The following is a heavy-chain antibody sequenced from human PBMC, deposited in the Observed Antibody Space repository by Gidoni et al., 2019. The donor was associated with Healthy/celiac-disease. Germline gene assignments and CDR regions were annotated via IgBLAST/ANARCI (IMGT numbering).Heavy chain of an antibody. J-gene: IGHJ6*02. D-gene: IGHD2-15*01. CDR2: IDWDDDK. Sequence: QVTLRESGPALVKPTQTLTLTCTFSGFSLSTSGMCVSWIRQPPGKALEWLARIDWDDDKYYSTSLKTRLTISKDTSKNQVVLTMTNMDPVDTATYYCARIQRRYCSGGSCYYYGMDVWGQGTTVTVSS. CDR1: GFSLSTSGMC. CDR3: ARIQRRYCSGGSCYYYGMDV. V-gene: IGHV2-70*15.